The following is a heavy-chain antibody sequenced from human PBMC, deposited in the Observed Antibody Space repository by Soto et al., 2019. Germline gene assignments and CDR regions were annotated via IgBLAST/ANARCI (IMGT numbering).Heavy chain of an antibody. V-gene: IGHV4-34*01. CDR1: GGSFSGYY. Sequence: SETLSLTCAVYGGSFSGYYWSWIRQPPGKGLEWIGKINHSGSTNYNPSLKSRVTISVDTSKNQFYLTLSSVTAADTAVYCGAGYDFWSGYYDYWGQGTLVTVSS. J-gene: IGHJ4*02. CDR3: AGYDFWSGYYDY. CDR2: INHSGST. D-gene: IGHD3-3*01.